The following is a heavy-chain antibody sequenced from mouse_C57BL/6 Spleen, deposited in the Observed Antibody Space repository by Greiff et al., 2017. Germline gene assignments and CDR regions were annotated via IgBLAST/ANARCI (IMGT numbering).Heavy chain of an antibody. V-gene: IGHV1-50*01. CDR2: IDPSDSYT. D-gene: IGHD3-3*01. Sequence: QVQLQQPGAELVKPGASVKLSCKASGYTFTSYWMQWVKQRPGQGLEWIGEIDPSDSYTNYNQKFKGKATLTVDTSSSTAYMQLSSLTSEDSAVYYCARWGTGPQFAYWGQGTLVTVSA. CDR1: GYTFTSYW. CDR3: ARWGTGPQFAY. J-gene: IGHJ3*01.